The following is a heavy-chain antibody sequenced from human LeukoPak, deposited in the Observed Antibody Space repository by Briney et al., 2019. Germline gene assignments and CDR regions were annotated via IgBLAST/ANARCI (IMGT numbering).Heavy chain of an antibody. J-gene: IGHJ4*02. D-gene: IGHD2-2*02. Sequence: SETLSLTCAVYGGSFSGYYWSWIRQPPGKGLEWIGEINHSGSTNYNPSLKSRVTISVDTSKNQFSVELSSVTAADTAVYYCARGLDEGYCSSTSCYTLDYWGQGTLVTVSS. CDR2: INHSGST. V-gene: IGHV4-34*01. CDR1: GGSFSGYY. CDR3: ARGLDEGYCSSTSCYTLDY.